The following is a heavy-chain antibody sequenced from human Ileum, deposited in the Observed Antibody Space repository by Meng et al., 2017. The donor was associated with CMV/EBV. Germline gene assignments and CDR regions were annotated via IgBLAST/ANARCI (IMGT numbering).Heavy chain of an antibody. V-gene: IGHV3-74*01. D-gene: IGHD2-21*02. CDR1: GFTFSSSC. CDR3: ASGDYNSLYYFDF. J-gene: IGHJ4*02. Sequence: SCSASGFTFSSSCLHWVRQAPGKGLVWVSRISGYGSDYADSVKGRFTISRDIAKNTLYLQMNSLRAEDTAVYYCASGDYNSLYYFDFWGQGTLVTVSS. CDR2: ISGYGSD.